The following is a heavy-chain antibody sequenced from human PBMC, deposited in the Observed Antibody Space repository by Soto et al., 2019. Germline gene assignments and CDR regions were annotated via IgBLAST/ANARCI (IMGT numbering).Heavy chain of an antibody. D-gene: IGHD3-10*01. V-gene: IGHV4-30-2*01. CDR2: IYHSGST. J-gene: IGHJ4*02. CDR3: ARELLWFGEYGGFDD. Sequence: TLSLPCAVSGGSISSGCYSWSWIRQPPGKVLEWIGYIYHSGSTYYNPSLKSRVTISVDRSKNQFSLKLSSVTAADTAVYYCARELLWFGEYGGFDDWGQGTLVTVPS. CDR1: GGSISSGCYS.